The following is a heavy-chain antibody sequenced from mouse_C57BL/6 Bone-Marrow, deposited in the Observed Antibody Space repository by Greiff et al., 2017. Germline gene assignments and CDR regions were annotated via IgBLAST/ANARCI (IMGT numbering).Heavy chain of an antibody. CDR3: SRGYGNSWYFDV. CDR2: ISDGGSYT. Sequence: EVMLVESGGGLVKPGGSLKLSCAASGFTFSSSAMSWVRQTPEKRLEWVATISDGGSYTYYPDNVQGRFTISRDNAKNNLYLQMSHLKSEDTAMYYCSRGYGNSWYFDVWGTGTTVTVSS. V-gene: IGHV5-4*03. CDR1: GFTFSSSA. D-gene: IGHD2-1*01. J-gene: IGHJ1*03.